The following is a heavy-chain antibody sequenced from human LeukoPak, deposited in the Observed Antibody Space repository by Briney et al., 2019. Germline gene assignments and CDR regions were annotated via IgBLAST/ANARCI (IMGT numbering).Heavy chain of an antibody. CDR2: IKHEGSET. J-gene: IGHJ3*02. V-gene: IGHV3-7*04. D-gene: IGHD2-2*01. CDR1: GFTFSNYW. CDR3: ARGYFDSTMCYAGAFDI. Sequence: PGGSLRLSCAASGFTFSNYWMSWVRQAPGKGLEWVANIKHEGSETYYVDSVKGRFTISRDNAESLIYLQMNSLRDEDTAVYYCARGYFDSTMCYAGAFDIWGQGTMVTVSA.